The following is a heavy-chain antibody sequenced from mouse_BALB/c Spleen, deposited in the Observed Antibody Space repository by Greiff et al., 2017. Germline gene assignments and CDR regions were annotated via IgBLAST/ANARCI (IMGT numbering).Heavy chain of an antibody. D-gene: IGHD4-1*01. CDR2: IWGGGST. Sequence: VMLVESGPGLVAPSQSLSITCTVSGFSLSRYSVHWVRQPPGKGLEWLGMIWGGGSTDYNSALKSRLSISKDNSKSQVFLKMNSLQTDDTAMYYCSVSLTPWFAYWGQGTLVTVSA. J-gene: IGHJ3*01. CDR3: SVSLTPWFAY. CDR1: GFSLSRYS. V-gene: IGHV2-6-4*01.